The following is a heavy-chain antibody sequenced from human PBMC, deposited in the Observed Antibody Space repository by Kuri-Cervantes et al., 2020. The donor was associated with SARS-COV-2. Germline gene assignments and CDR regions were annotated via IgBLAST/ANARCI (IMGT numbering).Heavy chain of an antibody. D-gene: IGHD3-10*01. CDR3: ARGPTMVRGAVRGDY. CDR1: GGSFSGYY. V-gene: IGHV4-34*01. J-gene: IGHJ4*02. Sequence: SQTLSLTCAVYGGSFSGYYWSWIRQPPGKGLEWIGEINHSGSTNYNPSLKSRVTISVDTSKNQFSLKLSPVTAADTAVYYCARGPTMVRGAVRGDYWGQGTLVTVSS. CDR2: INHSGST.